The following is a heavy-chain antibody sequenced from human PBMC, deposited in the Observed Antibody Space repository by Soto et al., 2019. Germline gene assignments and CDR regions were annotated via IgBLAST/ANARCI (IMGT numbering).Heavy chain of an antibody. D-gene: IGHD6-19*01. CDR3: ARSHYSSGWNDAFDI. CDR1: GYSFTSYW. J-gene: IGHJ3*02. V-gene: IGHV5-51*01. CDR2: IYPGDSDT. Sequence: PGESLKISCKGSGYSFTSYWIGWVRQMPGKGLEWMGIIYPGDSDTRYSPSFQGQVTISADKSISTAYLQWSSLKASDTAMYYCARSHYSSGWNDAFDIWGQGTMVTVS.